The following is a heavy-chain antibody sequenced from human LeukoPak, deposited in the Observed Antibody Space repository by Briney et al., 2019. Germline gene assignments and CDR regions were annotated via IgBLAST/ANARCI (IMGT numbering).Heavy chain of an antibody. CDR3: ARDGGHSGSYSPDY. CDR2: IWYDGSNK. V-gene: IGHV3-33*01. J-gene: IGHJ4*02. CDR1: GFTFSNYG. D-gene: IGHD1-26*01. Sequence: GRSLRLSCAASGFTFSNYGMHWVRQAPGKGLEWVAVIWYDGSNKYHADSVKGRFTISRDNSKNTLYLQMNSLRAEDTAVYYCARDGGHSGSYSPDYWGQGTLVTVSS.